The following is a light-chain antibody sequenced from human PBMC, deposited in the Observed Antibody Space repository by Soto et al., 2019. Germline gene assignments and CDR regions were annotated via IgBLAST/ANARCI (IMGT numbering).Light chain of an antibody. CDR1: QSVSTN. CDR3: QQYNNWPPLYT. CDR2: GAS. Sequence: EILMTQSPATLSVSPGERVTLACRASQSVSTNLAWYQQKPGQAPRLLIYGASSRATGVPARFSGSGSGTEFTLSISSLQSEDSAVYYCQQYNNWPPLYTFGQGTKLEIK. V-gene: IGKV3-15*01. J-gene: IGKJ2*01.